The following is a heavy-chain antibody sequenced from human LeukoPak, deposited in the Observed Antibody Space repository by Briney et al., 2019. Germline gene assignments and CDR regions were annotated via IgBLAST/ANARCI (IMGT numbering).Heavy chain of an antibody. V-gene: IGHV1-69*13. Sequence: ASVKVSCKASGGTFSSYAISWVRQAPGQGLEWMGRIIPIFGTANYAQKFQGRVTITADESTSTAYMELSSLRSEDTAVYYCARSGPKWEEYNWYYWGQGTLVTVSS. CDR2: IIPIFGTA. CDR1: GGTFSSYA. CDR3: ARSGPKWEEYNWYY. J-gene: IGHJ4*02. D-gene: IGHD1-20*01.